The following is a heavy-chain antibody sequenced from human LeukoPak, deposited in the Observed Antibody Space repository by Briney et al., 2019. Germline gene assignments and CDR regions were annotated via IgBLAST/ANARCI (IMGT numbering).Heavy chain of an antibody. Sequence: PGGSLRLSCAASGFTFSSYAMGWVRQAPGKGLEWVSSVGGSGGGTYYADSVKGRFTISRDNSKNTLYLQMNSLRAEDTAVYYCAKDQQWLPEYYYYYMDVWGKGTTVTISS. CDR3: AKDQQWLPEYYYYYMDV. J-gene: IGHJ6*03. CDR1: GFTFSSYA. CDR2: VGGSGGGT. V-gene: IGHV3-23*01. D-gene: IGHD6-19*01.